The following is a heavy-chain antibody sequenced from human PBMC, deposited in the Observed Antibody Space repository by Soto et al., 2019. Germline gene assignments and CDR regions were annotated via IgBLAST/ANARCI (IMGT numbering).Heavy chain of an antibody. CDR1: GGTFNNYP. V-gene: IGHV1-69*13. D-gene: IGHD5-12*01. Sequence: SVKVSCKASGGTFNNYPITWVRQAPGQGLEWMGGSIPIFGTANYAQKFQGRVTISVDESTSTAYMELSSLRSEDTAVYYCARGRGYSGDDHYYYFDMDVWGQGTTVTAP. CDR2: SIPIFGTA. J-gene: IGHJ6*02. CDR3: ARGRGYSGDDHYYYFDMDV.